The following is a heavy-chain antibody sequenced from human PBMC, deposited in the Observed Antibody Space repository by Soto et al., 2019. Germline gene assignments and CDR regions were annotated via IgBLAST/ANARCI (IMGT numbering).Heavy chain of an antibody. CDR3: ARLPAGRYYDFWSGYYPGDWFDP. Sequence: QVQLQQWGAGLLKPSETLSLTCAVYGGSFSGYYWSWIRQPPGKGLEWIGEINHSGSTNYNPSLKSRVTISVDTSKNQFSLKLSSVTAADTAVYYCARLPAGRYYDFWSGYYPGDWFDPWGQGTLVTVSS. D-gene: IGHD3-3*01. CDR2: INHSGST. CDR1: GGSFSGYY. V-gene: IGHV4-34*01. J-gene: IGHJ5*02.